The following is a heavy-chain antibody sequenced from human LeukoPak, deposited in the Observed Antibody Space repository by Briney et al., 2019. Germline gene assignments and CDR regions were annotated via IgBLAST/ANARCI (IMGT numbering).Heavy chain of an antibody. J-gene: IGHJ4*02. Sequence: GGSLRLSCAASGFTFSSYAMTWVRQAPGKGLEWVSTVSGGGRNTYYADSVKGRFTISRDNAKNSLYLQMNSLRAEDTAVYYCARERSYYDSSGYGDDYWGQGTLVTVSS. D-gene: IGHD3-22*01. V-gene: IGHV3-23*01. CDR2: VSGGGRNT. CDR3: ARERSYYDSSGYGDDY. CDR1: GFTFSSYA.